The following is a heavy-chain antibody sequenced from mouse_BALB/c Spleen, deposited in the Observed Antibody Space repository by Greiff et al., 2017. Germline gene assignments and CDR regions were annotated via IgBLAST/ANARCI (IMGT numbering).Heavy chain of an antibody. CDR3: ARYYYRYAMDY. D-gene: IGHD2-14*01. J-gene: IGHJ4*01. CDR2: ILPGSGST. V-gene: IGHV1-9*01. Sequence: QVQLQQSGAELMKPGASVKISCKATGYTFSSHWIEWVKQRPGHGLEWIGEILPGSGSTNYNEKFKGKATFTADTSSNTAYMQLSSLTSEDSAVYYCARYYYRYAMDYWGQGTSVTVSS. CDR1: GYTFSSHW.